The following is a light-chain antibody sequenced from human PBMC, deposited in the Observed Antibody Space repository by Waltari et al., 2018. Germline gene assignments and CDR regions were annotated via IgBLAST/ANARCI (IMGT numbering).Light chain of an antibody. Sequence: SYELTQPPSVSVSPGQTARITCSGDALPNQYAYWYQQKPGQAPVVVIYKDSERPSGIPERFSGSTSGTTVTLAISGVQAEDEADYYCQSTDSGGTSVVFGGGTKLTVL. CDR2: KDS. V-gene: IGLV3-25*03. CDR1: ALPNQY. J-gene: IGLJ2*01. CDR3: QSTDSGGTSVV.